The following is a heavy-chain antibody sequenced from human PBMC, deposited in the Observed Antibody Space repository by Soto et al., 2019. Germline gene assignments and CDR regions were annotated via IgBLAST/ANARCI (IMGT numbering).Heavy chain of an antibody. CDR2: IYYSGST. V-gene: IGHV4-31*03. CDR3: ARDSSSSTLSFDY. Sequence: PSETLSLTCTVSGGSISSGGYYWSWIRQHPGKGLEWIGYIYYSGSTYYDPSLKSRVTISVDTSKNQFSLKLSSVTAADTAVYYCARDSSSSTLSFDYWGQGTLVTVSS. CDR1: GGSISSGGYY. J-gene: IGHJ4*02. D-gene: IGHD6-6*01.